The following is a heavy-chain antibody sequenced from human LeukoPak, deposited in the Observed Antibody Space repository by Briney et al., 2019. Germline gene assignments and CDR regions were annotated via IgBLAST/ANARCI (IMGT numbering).Heavy chain of an antibody. Sequence: SETLSLTCAVSGHSISSAYYWGWIRQPPGKGLEWIGGIYHTGSTYYNPSLKSRITISVDTSKNQFSLKLSSVTAADTAVYYCARALAPSIAARPGDYWGQGTLVTVSS. CDR2: IYHTGST. V-gene: IGHV4-38-2*01. D-gene: IGHD6-6*01. CDR1: GHSISSAYY. CDR3: ARALAPSIAARPGDY. J-gene: IGHJ4*02.